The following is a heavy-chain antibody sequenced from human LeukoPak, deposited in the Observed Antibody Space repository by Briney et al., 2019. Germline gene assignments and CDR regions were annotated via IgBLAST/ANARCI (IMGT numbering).Heavy chain of an antibody. V-gene: IGHV4-31*03. J-gene: IGHJ5*02. CDR3: ARVVPAASDWFDP. CDR2: IYYSGST. CDR1: GGSISSGGYY. Sequence: SETLSLTCTVSGGSISSGGYYWSWIRQHPGKGLEWIGYIYYSGSTYYNPSPKSRVTISVDTSKNQFSLKLSSVTAADTAVYYCARVVPAASDWFDPWGQGTLVTVSS. D-gene: IGHD2-2*01.